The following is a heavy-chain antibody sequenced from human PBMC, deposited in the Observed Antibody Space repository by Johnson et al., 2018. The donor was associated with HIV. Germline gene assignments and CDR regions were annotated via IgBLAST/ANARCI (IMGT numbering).Heavy chain of an antibody. D-gene: IGHD1-26*01. V-gene: IGHV3-53*01. CDR3: ASLQSASEWGDAFDI. Sequence: VQLVESGGGLIQPGGSLRLSCAASGFTVSANYMTWVRQAPGKGLEWVSVIYSGGSTYYAASVTGRFTISRDNSKNTLYLQMHSLRAEDTAMYYCASLQSASEWGDAFDIWGQGTVVTVSS. CDR1: GFTVSANY. CDR2: IYSGGST. J-gene: IGHJ3*02.